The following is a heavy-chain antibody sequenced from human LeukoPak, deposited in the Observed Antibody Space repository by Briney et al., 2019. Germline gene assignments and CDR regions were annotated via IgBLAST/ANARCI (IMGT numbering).Heavy chain of an antibody. D-gene: IGHD1-1*01. V-gene: IGHV4-39*07. CDR3: ARASHWNQLHYFDY. CDR2: IYYSGST. J-gene: IGHJ4*02. Sequence: SETLSLTCTVSGGSISSSSYYWGWIRQPPGKGLEWIGSIYYSGSTYYNPSLKSRVTISVDTSKNQFSLKLGSVTAADTAVYYCARASHWNQLHYFDYWGQGTLVTVSS. CDR1: GGSISSSSYY.